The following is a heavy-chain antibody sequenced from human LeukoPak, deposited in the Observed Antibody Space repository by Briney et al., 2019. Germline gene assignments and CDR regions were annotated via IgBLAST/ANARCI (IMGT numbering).Heavy chain of an antibody. CDR3: ARVGSGWYEADY. V-gene: IGHV4-38-2*01. J-gene: IGHJ4*02. Sequence: SETLSLTCAVSGYSISSGYYWGWIRPPPGKGLEWIGSIYYSGSTYYNPSLKSRVTISVDTSKNQFSLKLSSVTAADTAVYYCARVGSGWYEADYWGQGTLVTVSS. CDR2: IYYSGST. D-gene: IGHD6-19*01. CDR1: GYSISSGYY.